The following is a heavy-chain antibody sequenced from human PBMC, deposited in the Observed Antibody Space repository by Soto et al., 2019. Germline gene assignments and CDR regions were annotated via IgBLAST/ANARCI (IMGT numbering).Heavy chain of an antibody. CDR3: ARDSRRIQIFGVVTHYYGMDV. J-gene: IGHJ6*02. CDR1: GFTVSSNY. D-gene: IGHD3-3*01. Sequence: LRLSCAASGFTVSSNYMSWVRQAPGKGLEWVSVIYSGGSTYYADSVKGRFTISRDNSKNTLYLQMNSLRAEDTAVYYCARDSRRIQIFGVVTHYYGMDVWGQGTTATVSS. V-gene: IGHV3-53*01. CDR2: IYSGGST.